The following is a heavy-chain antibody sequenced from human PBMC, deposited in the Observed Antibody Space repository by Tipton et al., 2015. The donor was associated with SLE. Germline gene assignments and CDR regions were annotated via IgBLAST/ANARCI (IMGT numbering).Heavy chain of an antibody. D-gene: IGHD2-15*01. CDR2: IDHSRST. CDR1: GGSFSVHY. V-gene: IGHV4-34*01. J-gene: IGHJ6*02. Sequence: TLSLTCAVYGGSFSVHYWSWSWIRQPPGKGLEWIGEIDHSRSTNYNPSLKSRVTISRDTSKNQFSLRLSSVTAADTAVYYCARGPYCSGDTCYSDFYYGMDIWGQGTTVSVSS. CDR3: ARGPYCSGDTCYSDFYYGMDI.